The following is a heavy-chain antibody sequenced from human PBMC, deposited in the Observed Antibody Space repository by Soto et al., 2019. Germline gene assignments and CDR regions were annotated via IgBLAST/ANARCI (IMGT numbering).Heavy chain of an antibody. V-gene: IGHV3-21*01. D-gene: IGHD3-16*01. J-gene: IGHJ3*02. CDR2: ISSSSSYI. Sequence: PGGSLRLSCAASGFTFSSYSMNWVRQAPGKGLEWVSSISSSSSYIYYADSVKGRFTISRDNAKNSLYLQMNSLRAEDTAVYYCARDHPRLAMYAFDIWGQGTMVTVSS. CDR1: GFTFSSYS. CDR3: ARDHPRLAMYAFDI.